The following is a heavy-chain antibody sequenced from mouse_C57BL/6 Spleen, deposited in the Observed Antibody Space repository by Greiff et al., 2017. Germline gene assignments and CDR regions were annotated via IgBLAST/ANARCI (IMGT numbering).Heavy chain of an antibody. CDR1: GFNIKNTY. J-gene: IGHJ4*01. V-gene: IGHV14-3*01. Sequence: VQLKESVAELVRPGASVKLSCTASGFNIKNTYMHWVKQRPEQGLEWIGRIDPANGNTKYAPKFQGKATITADTSSNTAYLQLSSLTSEDTAIYYCARSDYYGSSYEAMDYWGQGTSVTVSS. CDR2: IDPANGNT. D-gene: IGHD1-1*01. CDR3: ARSDYYGSSYEAMDY.